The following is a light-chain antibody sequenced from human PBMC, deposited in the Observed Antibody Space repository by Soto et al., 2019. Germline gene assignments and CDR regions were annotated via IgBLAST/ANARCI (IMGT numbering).Light chain of an antibody. CDR2: GAS. Sequence: EIVCPHSPGTLSLSPGERATLSCRARQKFSSGYLAWYQQKPGQAPRLLIYGASSRATGIPDRFSGSGSGTDFTLTISRLEPEDFAVYYCQQYGSSPETFGQGTKVDIK. CDR3: QQYGSSPET. J-gene: IGKJ1*01. V-gene: IGKV3-20*01. CDR1: QKFSSGY.